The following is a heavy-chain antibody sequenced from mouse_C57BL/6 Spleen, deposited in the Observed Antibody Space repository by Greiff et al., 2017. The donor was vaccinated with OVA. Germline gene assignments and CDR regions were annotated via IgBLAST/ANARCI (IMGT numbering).Heavy chain of an antibody. J-gene: IGHJ2*01. D-gene: IGHD3-3*01. Sequence: QVQLQQPGAELVMPGASVKLSCKASGYTFTSYWMHWVKQRPGQGLEWIGEIDPSDSYTNYNQKFKGKSTLTVDKSSSTAYMQLSSLTSEDSAVYYCARGDPNPGYFDYWGQGTTLTVSS. CDR3: ARGDPNPGYFDY. CDR1: GYTFTSYW. V-gene: IGHV1-69*01. CDR2: IDPSDSYT.